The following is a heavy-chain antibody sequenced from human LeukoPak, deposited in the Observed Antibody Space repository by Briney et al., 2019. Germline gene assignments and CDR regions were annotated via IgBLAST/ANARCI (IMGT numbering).Heavy chain of an antibody. V-gene: IGHV4-31*03. D-gene: IGHD3-16*01. Sequence: SQTLSLTCTVSGVSISGTGFHWSWLRLQPGKGLEWIGYIYYTGTTQYNPSLKSRASISLDTSKNQFSLRLTSVTAADTARYYCARGGRGPFDYWGQGTLVTVSS. CDR2: IYYTGTT. CDR3: ARGGRGPFDY. CDR1: GVSISGTGFH. J-gene: IGHJ4*02.